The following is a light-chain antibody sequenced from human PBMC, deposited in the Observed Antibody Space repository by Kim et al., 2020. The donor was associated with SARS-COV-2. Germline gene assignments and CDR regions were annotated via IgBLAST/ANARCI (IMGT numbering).Light chain of an antibody. V-gene: IGKV3-15*01. CDR1: QSVSSN. Sequence: SPGESAALTCRARQSVSSNLAWYQQKPGQAPRLLIYGASTRATGIPARFSGSGSGTEFTLTISSLQSEDFAVYYCQQYNNWPPVSFGQGTKLEI. J-gene: IGKJ2*03. CDR3: QQYNNWPPVS. CDR2: GAS.